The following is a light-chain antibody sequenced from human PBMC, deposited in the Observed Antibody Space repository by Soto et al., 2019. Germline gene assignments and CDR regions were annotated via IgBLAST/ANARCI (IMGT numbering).Light chain of an antibody. Sequence: QSVLTQPPSVSGTPGQTVTISCTGSSSTIGAGYDVHWYQQFPGTAPKLLVFAHNNRPAGVPDRFSGSKSGTSASLAITGLQTEDEATYYCQSYHTSLTGVFGTGTKLTVL. CDR3: QSYHTSLTGV. V-gene: IGLV1-40*01. J-gene: IGLJ1*01. CDR1: SSTIGAGYD. CDR2: AHN.